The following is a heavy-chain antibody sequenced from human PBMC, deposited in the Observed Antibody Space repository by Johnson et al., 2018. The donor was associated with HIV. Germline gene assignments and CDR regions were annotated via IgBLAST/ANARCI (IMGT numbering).Heavy chain of an antibody. J-gene: IGHJ3*02. V-gene: IGHV3-7*01. Sequence: VQLVESGGGLVQPGGSLRLSCAASGFTFSSYWMSWVRQAPGKGLEWVANIKQDGSEKYYVDSVKGRFPISRDNAKNSLYLQMNSLRAEDTAVYYCARQLATGDEAFDIWGQGTMVTVSS. CDR3: ARQLATGDEAFDI. CDR1: GFTFSSYW. D-gene: IGHD7-27*01. CDR2: IKQDGSEK.